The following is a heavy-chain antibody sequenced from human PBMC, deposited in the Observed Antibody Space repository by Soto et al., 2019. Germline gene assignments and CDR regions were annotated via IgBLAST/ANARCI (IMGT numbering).Heavy chain of an antibody. J-gene: IGHJ6*02. CDR3: ARVLEAYSDGYYYNYYAMDV. CDR2: INTDGTTT. CDR1: GFTFTRYW. Sequence: PGGPLRLSCEASGFTFTRYWMHWVRQAPEKGLVWVSRINTDGTTTSYADSVKGRFTISRDNAQNTLHLQMDSLRAEDTAVYYCARVLEAYSDGYYYNYYAMDVWGQGTTVTVSS. D-gene: IGHD2-21*01. V-gene: IGHV3-74*01.